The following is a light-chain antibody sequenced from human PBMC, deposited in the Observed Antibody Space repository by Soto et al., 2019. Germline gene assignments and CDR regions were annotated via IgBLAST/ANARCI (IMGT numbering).Light chain of an antibody. CDR3: SSYTSSRTPWV. V-gene: IGLV2-14*01. J-gene: IGLJ1*01. Sequence: QSVLSQTASVSGTPGQSSAIWCPGSRADFVGYNYVSWYQQHPGKAPKLMIYDVSDRPSGVSNRFSGSKSGNTASLTISGLQAEDEADYYCSSYTSSRTPWVFGTGTKVTVL. CDR2: DVS. CDR1: RADFVGYNY.